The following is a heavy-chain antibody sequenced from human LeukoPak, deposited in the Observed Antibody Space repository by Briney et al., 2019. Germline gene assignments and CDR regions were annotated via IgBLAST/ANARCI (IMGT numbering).Heavy chain of an antibody. CDR3: TTGAPSGGGYFDS. CDR1: RFTFSSYG. D-gene: IGHD2-15*01. Sequence: GGSLRLSCAASRFTFSSYGMHWVRQAPGKGLEWVAVISYDGSNKYYADSVKGRFTISRDNSKNTLYLQMNSLKTEDTALYYCTTGAPSGGGYFDSWGQGTLVTVSS. V-gene: IGHV3-30*03. CDR2: ISYDGSNK. J-gene: IGHJ4*02.